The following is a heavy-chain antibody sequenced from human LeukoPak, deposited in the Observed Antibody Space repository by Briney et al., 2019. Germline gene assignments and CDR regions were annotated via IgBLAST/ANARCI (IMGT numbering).Heavy chain of an antibody. D-gene: IGHD2-15*01. CDR3: ARGPLGYCSGGSCYPRSFDS. CDR2: ISYSGST. V-gene: IGHV4-59*12. CDR1: GGSISPYY. Sequence: PSETLSLTCTVSGGSISPYYWSWVRQPPGKGLEWIGHISYSGSTNYNPSLKSRVTISVDTSKNQLSLKLSSVTAADTAVYYCARGPLGYCSGGSCYPRSFDSWGQGTLVTVSS. J-gene: IGHJ5*01.